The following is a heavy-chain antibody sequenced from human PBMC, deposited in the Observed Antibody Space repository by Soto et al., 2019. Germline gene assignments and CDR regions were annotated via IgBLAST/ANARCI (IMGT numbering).Heavy chain of an antibody. CDR3: AREVRYFDWPIDY. CDR1: GFTFSDYY. J-gene: IGHJ4*02. CDR2: ISGTKSFT. V-gene: IGHV3-11*06. Sequence: PGGSLRLSCAASGFTFSDYYMSWIRQAPGKGLEIVSYISGTKSFTDYADSVKGRFTISRDNANNSLYLQMNSLRDEDTAVYYCAREVRYFDWPIDYWGQGTLVTVSS. D-gene: IGHD3-9*01.